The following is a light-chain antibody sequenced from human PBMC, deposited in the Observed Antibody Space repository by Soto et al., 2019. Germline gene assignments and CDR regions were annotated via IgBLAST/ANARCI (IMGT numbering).Light chain of an antibody. CDR2: KAS. Sequence: DIQMTQSPSTLSASVGDRVTITCRASQSISSWLAWYQQKPGKAPKLLIYKASSLESGVPSRFSGSGSGTEFTLTISSLQPDDFATYYCQQYNSYPFTFGQGTKLEIK. CDR3: QQYNSYPFT. V-gene: IGKV1-5*03. CDR1: QSISSW. J-gene: IGKJ2*01.